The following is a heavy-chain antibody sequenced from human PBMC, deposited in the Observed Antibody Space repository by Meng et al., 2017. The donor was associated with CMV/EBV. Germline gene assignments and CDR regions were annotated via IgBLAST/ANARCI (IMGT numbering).Heavy chain of an antibody. D-gene: IGHD3-22*01. CDR1: SSNSAA. J-gene: IGHJ4*02. CDR3: ARGIYDSSGYYYYYFDY. V-gene: IGHV6-1*01. Sequence: SSNSAAWNWIRQSPSRGLEWLGRTYYRSKWHNDYAVSVKSRITINPDTSKNQFSLQLNSVTPEDTAVYYCARGIYDSSGYYYYYFDYWGQGTLVTVSS. CDR2: TYYRSKWHN.